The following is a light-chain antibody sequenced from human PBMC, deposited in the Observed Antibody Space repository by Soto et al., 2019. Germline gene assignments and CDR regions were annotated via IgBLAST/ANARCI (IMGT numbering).Light chain of an antibody. CDR3: QQYGSSPS. J-gene: IGKJ1*01. Sequence: DIQMTQSPSSLSASVGDRVAITCRASQNIRNYLNWYQQKPGKAPRVLIYGAASLQSGVPSRFSGSGSGTHFTLTISRLEPEDFAVYYCQQYGSSPSFGQGIKVEF. V-gene: IGKV1-39*01. CDR2: GAA. CDR1: QNIRNY.